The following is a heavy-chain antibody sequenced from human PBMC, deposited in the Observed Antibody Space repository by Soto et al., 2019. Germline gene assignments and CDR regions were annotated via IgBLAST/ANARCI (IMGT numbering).Heavy chain of an antibody. J-gene: IGHJ4*02. CDR1: GDSISSYY. CDR2: IYYSGST. V-gene: IGHV4-59*01. D-gene: IGHD3-10*01. CDR3: HGSGSSDFDY. Sequence: SETLSLTCTVSGDSISSYYWSWIRQPPGKGLEWIGYIYYSGSTNYNPSLKSRVTISVDTSKNQFSLKLSSVTAADTAVYYCHGSGSSDFDYWGQGTLVTVSS.